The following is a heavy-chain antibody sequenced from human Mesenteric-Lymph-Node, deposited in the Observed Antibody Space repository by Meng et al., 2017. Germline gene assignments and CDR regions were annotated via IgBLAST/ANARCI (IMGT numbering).Heavy chain of an antibody. CDR2: IYHSGRT. CDR1: GGSLSSRKW. J-gene: IGHJ4*02. CDR3: ARDPTGGEDHQRV. D-gene: IGHD1-14*01. V-gene: IGHV4-4*02. Sequence: GPGPVKPSGALSLAGASSGGSLSSRKWWRWVRQPPGKGLEWMGKIYHSGRTIYNPSLKSRVTMSVDNSKNQFSLKLNSMTAADTAVYYCARDPTGGEDHQRVWGQGTLVTVSS.